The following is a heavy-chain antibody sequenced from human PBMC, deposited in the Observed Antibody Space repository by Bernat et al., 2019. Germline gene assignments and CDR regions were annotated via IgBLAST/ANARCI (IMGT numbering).Heavy chain of an antibody. CDR1: GFTFSNFG. J-gene: IGHJ6*02. D-gene: IGHD1-26*01. V-gene: IGHV3-33*01. CDR2: IYYDGSNK. CDR3: ARASSGSALYGMGV. Sequence: VQLVESGGGVVQPGRSLRLSCAASGFTFSNFGMHWVRQAPGKGLEWVALIYYDGSNKYYADSVKGRFTISRDNSKNTLYLQMNSLRAEDTAVYYCARASSGSALYGMGVWGQGTTVTVSS.